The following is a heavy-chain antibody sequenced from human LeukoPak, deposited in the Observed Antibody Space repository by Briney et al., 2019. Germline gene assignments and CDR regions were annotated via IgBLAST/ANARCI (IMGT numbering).Heavy chain of an antibody. CDR1: GFTFSSYS. CDR3: ARDLRALRLSIAVPDY. J-gene: IGHJ4*02. D-gene: IGHD6-19*01. Sequence: KPWGSLRLSCAASGFTFSSYSMNWVRQAPGKGLEWVSSISSSSSYIYYADSVKGRFTISRDHAKNSLYLQMNSLRAEDMAAYYCARDLRALRLSIAVPDYWGQGTLVTVSS. CDR2: ISSSSSYI. V-gene: IGHV3-21*01.